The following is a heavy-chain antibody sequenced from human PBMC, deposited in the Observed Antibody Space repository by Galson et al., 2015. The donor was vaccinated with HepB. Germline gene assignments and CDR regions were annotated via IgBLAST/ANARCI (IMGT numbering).Heavy chain of an antibody. J-gene: IGHJ5*02. CDR1: GFTFSSYW. CDR3: AKVIQPELVLMLATGWFDP. CDR2: IKQDGSEK. Sequence: SLRLSCAASGFTFSSYWMSWVRQAPGKGLEWVANIKQDGSEKYYVDSVKGRFTISRDNAKNSLYLQMNSLRAEDTAVYYCAKVIQPELVLMLATGWFDPWGQGTLVTVSS. V-gene: IGHV3-7*03. D-gene: IGHD6-6*01.